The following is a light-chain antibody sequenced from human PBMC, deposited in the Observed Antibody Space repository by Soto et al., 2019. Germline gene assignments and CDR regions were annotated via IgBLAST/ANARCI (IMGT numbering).Light chain of an antibody. Sequence: QSVLTQPPSVSGAPGQRVTISCTGSSSNIGAGYDVHWYQVVPGTAPKLLIYGDTNRPSGVPDRFSGSKSGSSASLAITGLQAEDEADYYCCSYAGNNIYVFGTGTKLTVL. V-gene: IGLV1-40*01. J-gene: IGLJ1*01. CDR3: CSYAGNNIYV. CDR2: GDT. CDR1: SSNIGAGYD.